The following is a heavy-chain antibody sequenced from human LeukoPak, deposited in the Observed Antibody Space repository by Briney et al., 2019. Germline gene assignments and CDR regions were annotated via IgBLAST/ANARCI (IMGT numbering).Heavy chain of an antibody. CDR1: GFSFSTYW. V-gene: IGHV3-7*01. Sequence: GGSLRLSCAASGFSFSTYWMSWVRQTPEKGLEFVANIDKGGSVRNYMDSLKGRCTISRDNAKKSLYLEINSLRADDTAVYYCARDPESSSFDLWGRGALVTVSS. CDR3: ARDPESSSFDL. CDR2: IDKGGSVR. D-gene: IGHD6-13*01. J-gene: IGHJ4*02.